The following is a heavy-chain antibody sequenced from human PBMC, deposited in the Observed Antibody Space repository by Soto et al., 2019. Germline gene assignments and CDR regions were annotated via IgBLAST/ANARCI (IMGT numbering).Heavy chain of an antibody. CDR3: VPMLIARGAFDF. CDR2: ISPQGGST. V-gene: IGHV3-64D*06. Sequence: GGSLRLSCSASGFAFSSYAMHWVRQTPGKGLEYVSAISPQGGSTYYADSVKGRFTISRDASKNTVYLQLSSLRTDDTAVYYCVPMLIARGAFDFWGQGNLVTVSS. D-gene: IGHD2-21*01. J-gene: IGHJ4*02. CDR1: GFAFSSYA.